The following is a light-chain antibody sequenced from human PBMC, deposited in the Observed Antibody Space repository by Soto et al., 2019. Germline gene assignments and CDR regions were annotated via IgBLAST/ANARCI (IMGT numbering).Light chain of an antibody. CDR3: GAWDDSLIAVV. J-gene: IGLJ2*01. CDR1: GTNIGAAYD. Sequence: QSVLTQPPSVSGARGQRVTVSCSGGGTNIGAAYDVQWYQHLPGRAPKLLIYASTTRPSGVPDRFSGSKSGASASLAISGLQSEDEGDYYSGAWDDSLIAVVFGGVTK. V-gene: IGLV1-40*01. CDR2: AST.